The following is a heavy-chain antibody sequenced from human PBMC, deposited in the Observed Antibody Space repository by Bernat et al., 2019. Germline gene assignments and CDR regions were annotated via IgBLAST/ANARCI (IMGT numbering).Heavy chain of an antibody. D-gene: IGHD6-19*01. CDR3: ARAGTAVTGNAFDI. Sequence: EVQLVESGGGLVQPGGSLRLSCVASGFTFSSYDMHWVRQATGKGLEWVSAIDTAGDTYYPGSVKGRFTISREHAKNSLFLQMNSLRAGDAAVYFCARAGTAVTGNAFDIWGQGALVTGSS. V-gene: IGHV3-13*01. J-gene: IGHJ3*02. CDR1: GFTFSSYD. CDR2: IDTAGDT.